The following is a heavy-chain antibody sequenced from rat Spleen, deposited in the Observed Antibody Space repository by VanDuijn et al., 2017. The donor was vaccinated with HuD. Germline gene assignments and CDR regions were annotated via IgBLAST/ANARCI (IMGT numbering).Heavy chain of an antibody. Sequence: EVQLVESGGGLVQPGRSLKLSCAASGFTSSDYYMAWVRQAPTKGLEWVATITYDGSSTYYRDSVKGRFTISRDNAKSTLYLQMDSLRSEDTATYYCARGFSGSHWYFDFWGPGTMVTVAS. J-gene: IGHJ1*01. CDR3: ARGFSGSHWYFDF. CDR1: GFTSSDYY. D-gene: IGHD1-1*01. V-gene: IGHV5-29*01. CDR2: ITYDGSST.